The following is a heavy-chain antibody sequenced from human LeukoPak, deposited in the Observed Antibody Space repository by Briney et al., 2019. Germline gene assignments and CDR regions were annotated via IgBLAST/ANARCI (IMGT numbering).Heavy chain of an antibody. CDR2: INIYHDKT. CDR3: ASTLYYYGSGTYDPALLEY. CDR1: GYTFSSYG. V-gene: IGHV1-18*01. Sequence: ASVKVSCKTSGYTFSSYGISWVRQAPGQGLEWMGWINIYHDKTNYTQKFQGRVTMTTDTSTRTAYMELRSLRSDDTAVYYCASTLYYYGSGTYDPALLEYWGQGTLVTVSS. D-gene: IGHD3-10*01. J-gene: IGHJ4*02.